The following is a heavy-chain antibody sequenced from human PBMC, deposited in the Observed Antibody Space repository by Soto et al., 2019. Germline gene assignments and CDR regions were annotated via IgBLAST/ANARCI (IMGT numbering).Heavy chain of an antibody. Sequence: EVLLVESGGGLVKPGGSLRLSCAASGFTFSTYNMNWVRQAPGKGLEWVSSINGRGNYIYYTDAVKGRFTISRDNAKTSLYLHMNSLRAEDTAVYYCAREDSIVGATSAFDYWGQGTLVTVSS. CDR2: INGRGNYI. V-gene: IGHV3-21*01. CDR3: AREDSIVGATSAFDY. J-gene: IGHJ4*02. D-gene: IGHD1-26*01. CDR1: GFTFSTYN.